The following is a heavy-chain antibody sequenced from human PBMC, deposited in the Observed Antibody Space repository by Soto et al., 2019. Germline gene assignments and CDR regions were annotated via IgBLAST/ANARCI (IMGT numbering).Heavy chain of an antibody. CDR3: ARMGYYDFWSGYGGVYYFDY. D-gene: IGHD3-3*01. CDR1: GGSISSYY. CDR2: IYYSGST. J-gene: IGHJ4*02. V-gene: IGHV4-59*01. Sequence: SETLSLTCTVSGGSISSYYWSWIRQPPGKGLEWIGYIYYSGSTNYNPSLKSRVTISVDTSKNQFSLKLSSVTAADTAVYYCARMGYYDFWSGYGGVYYFDYWGQGTLVTVSS.